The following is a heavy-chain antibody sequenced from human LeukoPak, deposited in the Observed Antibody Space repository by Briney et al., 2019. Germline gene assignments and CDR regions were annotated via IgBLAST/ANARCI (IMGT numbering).Heavy chain of an antibody. CDR2: IQSYGSTT. CDR3: ARGDRDLYCSSTSCYPVL. D-gene: IGHD2-2*01. J-gene: IGHJ4*02. V-gene: IGHV3-74*01. CDR1: GFTFSSHC. Sequence: AGGSLRLSCAASGFTFSSHCIHWVRQPPGKGLVWVSRIQSYGSTTKYADSVKGRFTISRDNAKNSLYLQMNSLRAEDTAVYYCARGDRDLYCSSTSCYPVLGGQGTLVTVSS.